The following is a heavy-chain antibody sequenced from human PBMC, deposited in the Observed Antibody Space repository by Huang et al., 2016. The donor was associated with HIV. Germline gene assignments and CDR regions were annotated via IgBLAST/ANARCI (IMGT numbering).Heavy chain of an antibody. CDR2: SNPNSGGT. Sequence: QVQLVQSGAEVKKPGASVKVSCKASGYTFTGYYMHWGRQAPGQGLEWMRWSNPNSGGTNYAKKFQGRVTMTRDTSISTAYMELSRLRSDDTAVYYCARGTGSSWYIGWFDPWGQGTLVTVSS. CDR3: ARGTGSSWYIGWFDP. CDR1: GYTFTGYY. D-gene: IGHD6-13*01. J-gene: IGHJ5*02. V-gene: IGHV1-2*02.